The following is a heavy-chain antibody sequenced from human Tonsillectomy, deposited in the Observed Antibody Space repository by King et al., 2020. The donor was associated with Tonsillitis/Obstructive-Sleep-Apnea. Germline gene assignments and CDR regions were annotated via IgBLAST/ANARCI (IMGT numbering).Heavy chain of an antibody. Sequence: VQLVESGGGLVQPGGSLRLSCSASGFTFSSYAMHWVRQAPGKGLEYVSAISSNGGSTYYADSVKGRFTISRDNSKNTLYLQMSSLRAEDTAVYYCVKDRRMAAAGRGTEYFQHWGQGTLVTVSS. J-gene: IGHJ1*01. CDR3: VKDRRMAAAGRGTEYFQH. V-gene: IGHV3-64D*06. D-gene: IGHD6-13*01. CDR1: GFTFSSYA. CDR2: ISSNGGST.